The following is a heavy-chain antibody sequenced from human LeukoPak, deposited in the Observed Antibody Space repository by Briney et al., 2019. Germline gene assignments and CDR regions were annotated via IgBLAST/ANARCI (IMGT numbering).Heavy chain of an antibody. V-gene: IGHV1-18*01. CDR3: ASSTVTTWFDP. CDR1: GYTFTSYG. D-gene: IGHD4-17*01. J-gene: IGHJ5*02. CDR2: ISAYNGNT. Sequence: ASVKVSCKASGYTFTSYGISWVRQAPGQGLEWMGWISAYNGNTNYAQKLQGRVTMTTDTSTSTVYMELSSLRSEDTAVYYCASSTVTTWFDPWGQGTLVTVSS.